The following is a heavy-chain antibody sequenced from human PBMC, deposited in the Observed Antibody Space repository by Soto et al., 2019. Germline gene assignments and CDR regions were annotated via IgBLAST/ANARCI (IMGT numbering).Heavy chain of an antibody. J-gene: IGHJ4*02. CDR3: ARQAEAAAGRGYDY. CDR1: GDTFTSNY. CDR2: INPSGGST. Sequence: SVKVTWKARGDTFTSNYRQWLQQSHEQGLEWMGIINPSGGSTSYAQKFQGRVTMTRDTSTSTVYMELSSLRSEDTAVYCCARQAEAAAGRGYDYWGQGTLVTVSS. V-gene: IGHV1-46*01. D-gene: IGHD6-13*01.